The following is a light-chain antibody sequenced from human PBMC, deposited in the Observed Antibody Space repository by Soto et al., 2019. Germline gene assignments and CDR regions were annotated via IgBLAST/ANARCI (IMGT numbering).Light chain of an antibody. CDR2: GAS. V-gene: IGKV3-20*01. Sequence: EIVLTQSPGTLSLSPGERATLSCRASQSVTSNYLAWYQQKPGPAPRLLIYGASRRATGISDRFSGSGSGTDFTLTISRLEPEDFAVYSCQQSGSSPYTFGQGTKLEIK. CDR3: QQSGSSPYT. J-gene: IGKJ2*01. CDR1: QSVTSNY.